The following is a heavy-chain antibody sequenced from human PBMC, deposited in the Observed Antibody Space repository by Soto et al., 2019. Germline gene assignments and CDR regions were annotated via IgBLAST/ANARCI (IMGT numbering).Heavy chain of an antibody. CDR3: AVGNCGGDCGGFDY. CDR2: IYCSGST. D-gene: IGHD2-21*02. CDR1: GGSISSGDYY. V-gene: IGHV4-30-4*01. Sequence: TSETLSLTCTVSGGSISSGDYYWSWIRQPPGKGLEWIGYIYCSGSTYYNPSLKSRVTISVDTSKNQFSLKLSSVTAADTAVYYCAVGNCGGDCGGFDYWGQGTLVTVSS. J-gene: IGHJ4*02.